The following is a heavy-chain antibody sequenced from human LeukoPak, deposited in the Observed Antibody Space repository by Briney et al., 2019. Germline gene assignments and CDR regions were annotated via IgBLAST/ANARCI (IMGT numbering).Heavy chain of an antibody. CDR3: ANTMPGAPDY. CDR2: ISYDGSNK. D-gene: IGHD4/OR15-4a*01. Sequence: GGSLRLSCAASGFTFSSYGMHWVRQAPGKGLEWVAVISYDGSNKYYADSVKGRFTISRDNSKNTLYLQMNSQRAEDTTVYYCANTMPGAPDYWGQGTLVTVSS. CDR1: GFTFSSYG. V-gene: IGHV3-30*18. J-gene: IGHJ4*02.